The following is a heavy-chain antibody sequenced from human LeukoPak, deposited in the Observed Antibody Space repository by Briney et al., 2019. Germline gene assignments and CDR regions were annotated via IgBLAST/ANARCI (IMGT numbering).Heavy chain of an antibody. D-gene: IGHD3-10*01. CDR2: IYYSGTT. Sequence: SSETLSLTCTVSGDSINSYYWSWIRQPPEKGREWIGYIYYSGTTSYNPSLKGRVTISVDTSKTQFSLKMDSVTAADTAVYYCARLQRITMAGPDYWYFDLWGRGTLVTVSS. CDR3: ARLQRITMAGPDYWYFDL. J-gene: IGHJ2*01. V-gene: IGHV4-59*01. CDR1: GDSINSYY.